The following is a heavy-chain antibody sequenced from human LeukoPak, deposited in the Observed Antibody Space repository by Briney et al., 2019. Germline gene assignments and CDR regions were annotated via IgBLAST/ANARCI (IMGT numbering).Heavy chain of an antibody. CDR2: ISSSSSYI. CDR3: ARVKYSSGSNWFDP. D-gene: IGHD6-19*01. V-gene: IGHV3-21*01. J-gene: IGHJ5*02. CDR1: GFTFSSYS. Sequence: GGSLRLSCAASGFTFSSYSMNWVRQAPGKGLEWVSSISSSSSYIYYADSVKGRFTISRDNAKNSLYLQMNSLRAEDTAVYYCARVKYSSGSNWFDPWGEGTLVPVSS.